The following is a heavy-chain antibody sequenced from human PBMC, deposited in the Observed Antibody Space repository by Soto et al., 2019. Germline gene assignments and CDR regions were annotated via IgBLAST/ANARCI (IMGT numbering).Heavy chain of an antibody. CDR1: GFTFSSYA. CDR3: AKDRCSGGTCYYDAFDM. D-gene: IGHD2-15*01. CDR2: VNGGGGST. V-gene: IGHV3-23*01. Sequence: EVQLLESGGGLVQPGGSLRLSCAASGFTFSSYAMSWVRQAPGKGLEWVSGVNGGGGSTDYAVSVKGRSLISRDNSRHTLYLQMNSLRADDTAVYYCAKDRCSGGTCYYDAFDMWGQGTMVTVSS. J-gene: IGHJ3*02.